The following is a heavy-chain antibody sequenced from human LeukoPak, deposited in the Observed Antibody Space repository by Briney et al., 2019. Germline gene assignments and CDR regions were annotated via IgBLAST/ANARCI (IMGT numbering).Heavy chain of an antibody. D-gene: IGHD4-17*01. Sequence: SLRHSCAASGFTFDDYAMHWVRQAPGKGLEWVSGISWNSGSIGYADSVKGRFTISRDNAKNSLYLQMNSLRAEDTALYYCAKDIGDYGLLYYFDYWGQGTLVTVSS. V-gene: IGHV3-9*01. J-gene: IGHJ4*02. CDR2: ISWNSGSI. CDR1: GFTFDDYA. CDR3: AKDIGDYGLLYYFDY.